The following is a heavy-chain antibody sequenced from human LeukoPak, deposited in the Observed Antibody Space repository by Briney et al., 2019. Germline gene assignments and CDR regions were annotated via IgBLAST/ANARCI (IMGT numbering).Heavy chain of an antibody. Sequence: ASVKVSCKASGYTFTSYDINWVRQATGQGLEWMGWMSPNSGNTGYAQKFQGRVTMTRNTSISTAYMELSSLRSEDTAVYYCARGRGDGYNLYYYYMDVWGKGTTVTVSS. CDR1: GYTFTSYD. V-gene: IGHV1-8*01. J-gene: IGHJ6*03. D-gene: IGHD5-24*01. CDR3: ARGRGDGYNLYYYYMDV. CDR2: MSPNSGNT.